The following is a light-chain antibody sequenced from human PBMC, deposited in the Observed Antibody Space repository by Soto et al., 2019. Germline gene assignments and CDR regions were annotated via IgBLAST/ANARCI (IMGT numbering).Light chain of an antibody. J-gene: IGLJ1*01. CDR3: CSYAGTYTYV. Sequence: QSALTQPPSASGSPGQSVTISCTGTSSDVGKYDYVSWFQHHPGKAPKLIIYEVSKRPSGVPDRFSGSKSGSTASLTVSGLQADDEADYYCCSYAGTYTYVFGTGTKVTVL. V-gene: IGLV2-8*01. CDR1: SSDVGKYDY. CDR2: EVS.